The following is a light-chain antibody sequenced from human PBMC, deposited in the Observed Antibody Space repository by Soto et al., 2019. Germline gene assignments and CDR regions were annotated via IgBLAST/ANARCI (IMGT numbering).Light chain of an antibody. Sequence: QSVLTQPPSVSGAPGQRVTISCTGSSSNLGAAYDVHWYQYRPGTAPKLLIYGNNNRPSGVPDRFSGSKSGTSASLAITDLQAEDEADYYCQSYDSSLSGWVLGGGTKLTVL. CDR2: GNN. CDR3: QSYDSSLSGWV. J-gene: IGLJ3*02. V-gene: IGLV1-40*01. CDR1: SSNLGAAYD.